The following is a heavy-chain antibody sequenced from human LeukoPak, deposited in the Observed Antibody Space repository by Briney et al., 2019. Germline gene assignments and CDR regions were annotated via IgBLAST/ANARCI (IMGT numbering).Heavy chain of an antibody. D-gene: IGHD3-22*01. Sequence: GGSLRLSCASSGFTVSNHCMHWVRQAPGKGLVWVSRICSDGTKYYADSVKGRFTISRDDAKITPSLQMNSLRAEDTAVYYCAREVEVGLGFDYWGQGSLVTVSS. CDR1: GFTVSNHC. J-gene: IGHJ4*02. CDR3: AREVEVGLGFDY. V-gene: IGHV3-74*01. CDR2: ICSDGTK.